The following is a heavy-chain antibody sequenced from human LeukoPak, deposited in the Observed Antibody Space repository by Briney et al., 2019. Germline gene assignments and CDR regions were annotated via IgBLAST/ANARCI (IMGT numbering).Heavy chain of an antibody. D-gene: IGHD4-23*01. V-gene: IGHV3-49*04. J-gene: IGHJ4*02. CDR1: GFTFGDYA. CDR3: TRDDYGGNSGHFDY. CDR2: IRSKAYGGTT. Sequence: SLRLSCTASGFTFGDYAMSWVRQAPGKGLEWVGFIRSKAYGGTTEYAASVKGRFTISRDDSKSIAYLQMNSLKTEDTAVYYCTRDDYGGNSGHFDYWGQGSLVTVSS.